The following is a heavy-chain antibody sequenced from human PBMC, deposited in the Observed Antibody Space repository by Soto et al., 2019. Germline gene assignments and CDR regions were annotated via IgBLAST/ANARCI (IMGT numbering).Heavy chain of an antibody. J-gene: IGHJ5*02. CDR1: GFTFSDYA. V-gene: IGHV3-15*01. CDR2: IKSKTDGGTT. CDR3: TTDFSPYQLLAGSLPP. D-gene: IGHD2-2*01. Sequence: GGSLRLSCTGSGFTFSDYAMTWFRQAPGKGLEWVGRIKSKTDGGTTDYAAPVKGRFTISRDDSKNTLYLQMNSLKTEDTAVYYCTTDFSPYQLLAGSLPPWGQGTLVTVSS.